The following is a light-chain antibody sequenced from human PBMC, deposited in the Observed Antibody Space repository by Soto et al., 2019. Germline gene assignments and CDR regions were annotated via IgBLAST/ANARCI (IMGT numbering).Light chain of an antibody. CDR1: QSVSSN. V-gene: IGKV3-15*01. CDR2: GAS. CDR3: QQYNNWIT. J-gene: IGKJ5*01. Sequence: EIVMTQSPATLSVSPGERATLSCRASQSVSSNLAWYQRKPGQAPRLLIYGASTRATGIPARFSGSGSGTEFTLTISSLQSGDFAVYYCQQYNNWITFGQGTRREIK.